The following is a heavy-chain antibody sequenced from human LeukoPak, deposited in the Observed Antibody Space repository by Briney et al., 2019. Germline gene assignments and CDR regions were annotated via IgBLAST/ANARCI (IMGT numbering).Heavy chain of an antibody. CDR2: IIPIFGTA. D-gene: IGHD2-2*01. CDR1: GGTFISYA. CDR3: ASGIRYCSSTSCYRDYYYYGMDV. Sequence: SVKVSCKASGGTFISYAISWVRQAPGQGLEWMGGIIPIFGTANYAQKFQGRVTITADESTSTAYMELSSLRSEDTAVYYCASGIRYCSSTSCYRDYYYYGMDVWGQGTTVTVSS. V-gene: IGHV1-69*13. J-gene: IGHJ6*02.